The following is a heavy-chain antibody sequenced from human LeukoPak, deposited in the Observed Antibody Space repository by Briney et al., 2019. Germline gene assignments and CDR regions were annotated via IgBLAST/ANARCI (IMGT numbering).Heavy chain of an antibody. Sequence: GPLRLSCAASGFTFSNYWMTWVRQAPGKGLEWVADIKQDGSEKLYVNSVRGRFTISRDNAKMSLFLQMNSLRAEDTAVYYCARDNGVVHGVYYMDVWGKGTTVTVS. V-gene: IGHV3-7*01. D-gene: IGHD3-3*01. CDR1: GFTFSNYW. CDR3: ARDNGVVHGVYYMDV. J-gene: IGHJ6*03. CDR2: IKQDGSEK.